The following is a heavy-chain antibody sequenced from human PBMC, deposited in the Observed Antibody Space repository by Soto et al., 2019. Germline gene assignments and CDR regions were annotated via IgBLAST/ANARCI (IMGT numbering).Heavy chain of an antibody. V-gene: IGHV3-23*01. D-gene: IGHD4-17*01. Sequence: GGSLRLSCAASGFTFSSYAMSWVRQAPGKGLEWVSAISGSGGSTYYADSVKGRFTISRDNSKNTLYLQMNSLRDEDTAVYYCAKDTSSTTVPDYYYYGMDVWGQGTAVTVSS. CDR2: ISGSGGST. CDR1: GFTFSSYA. CDR3: AKDTSSTTVPDYYYYGMDV. J-gene: IGHJ6*02.